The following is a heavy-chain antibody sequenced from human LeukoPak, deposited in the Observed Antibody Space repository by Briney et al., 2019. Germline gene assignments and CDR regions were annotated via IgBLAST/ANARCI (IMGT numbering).Heavy chain of an antibody. J-gene: IGHJ1*01. CDR3: ARLGVVVPAASEYFQH. CDR2: IYPGDSDT. CDR1: GYSFTSYW. Sequence: GESLKISCKGSGYSFTSYWIGWVRQMPGKGLEWMGIIYPGDSDTRYSPSFQGQVTISAVKSISTAYLQWSSLKASDTAMYYCARLGVVVPAASEYFQHWGQGTLVTVSS. V-gene: IGHV5-51*01. D-gene: IGHD2-2*01.